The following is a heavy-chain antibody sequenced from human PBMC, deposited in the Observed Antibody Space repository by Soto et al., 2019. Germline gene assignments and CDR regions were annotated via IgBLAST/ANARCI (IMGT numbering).Heavy chain of an antibody. CDR1: GFSLSTSGVG. CDR3: VHRRGILGSGGYFDFSQGPEWFDP. Sequence: QITLEESGPTLVKPTQTPTLTCTFSGFSLSTSGVGVGWIRQPPGKALEWLALIYWDDDKRYSPSLKNRLTVTKDTYIDQVVLTMTNMDPVDTATYYCVHRRGILGSGGYFDFSQGPEWFDPWGQGILVTVSS. D-gene: IGHD3-3*01. CDR2: IYWDDDK. V-gene: IGHV2-5*02. J-gene: IGHJ5*02.